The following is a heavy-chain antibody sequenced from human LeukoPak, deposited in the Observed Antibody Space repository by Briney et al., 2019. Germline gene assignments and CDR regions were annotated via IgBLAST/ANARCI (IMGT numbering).Heavy chain of an antibody. J-gene: IGHJ4*02. CDR1: GGSINSSSYY. V-gene: IGHV4-39*01. CDR3: ARTSMFRGVTVDY. D-gene: IGHD3-10*01. CDR2: IYHSGYT. Sequence: SETLSLTCTVSGGSINSSSYYWGWIRQPPGEALEWIGSIYHSGYTYYNPSLKSRVTISVDTSKSQFSLKLSSVTAADTAVYYCARTSMFRGVTVDYWGQGTLVTVSS.